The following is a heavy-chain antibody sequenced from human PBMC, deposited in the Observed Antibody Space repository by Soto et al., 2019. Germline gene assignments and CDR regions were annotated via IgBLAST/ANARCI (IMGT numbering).Heavy chain of an antibody. CDR1: GGTFSSYT. CDR2: IIPILGIA. CDR3: AREYINYGDYLTYNYMDV. J-gene: IGHJ6*03. D-gene: IGHD4-17*01. V-gene: IGHV1-69*04. Sequence: SVKVSCKASGGTFSSYTISWVRQAPGQGLEWMGRIIPILGIANYAQKFQGRVTITADKSTSTAYMELSSLRSEDTAVYYCAREYINYGDYLTYNYMDVWGKGTTVTVSS.